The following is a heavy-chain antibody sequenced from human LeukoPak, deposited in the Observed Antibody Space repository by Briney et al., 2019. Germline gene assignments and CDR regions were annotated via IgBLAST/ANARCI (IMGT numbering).Heavy chain of an antibody. D-gene: IGHD5-18*01. Sequence: GSLRLSCAASGFTFSSYGMHWVRQAPGKGLEWVAVIWYDGSNKYYADSVKGRFTISRDNSKNTLYLQMNSLRAEDTAVYYCARDPTPGGTAMVYYFDYWGQGTLVTVSS. J-gene: IGHJ4*02. V-gene: IGHV3-33*01. CDR2: IWYDGSNK. CDR3: ARDPTPGGTAMVYYFDY. CDR1: GFTFSSYG.